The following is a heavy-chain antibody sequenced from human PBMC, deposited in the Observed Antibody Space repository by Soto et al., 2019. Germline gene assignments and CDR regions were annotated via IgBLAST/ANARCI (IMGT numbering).Heavy chain of an antibody. CDR3: ASGYSSASWCPHTYYGMDV. J-gene: IGHJ6*04. V-gene: IGHV1-69*13. D-gene: IGHD6-6*01. CDR2: IIPIFGTA. CDR1: GGTFSSYA. Sequence: SVNVSCKASGGTFSSYAISWVRQAPGQGLEWLGGIIPIFGTANYAQKFQGRVTITADESTSTAHMELSGLGSEDTAVYYRASGYSSASWCPHTYYGMDVWGEGTTVTVSS.